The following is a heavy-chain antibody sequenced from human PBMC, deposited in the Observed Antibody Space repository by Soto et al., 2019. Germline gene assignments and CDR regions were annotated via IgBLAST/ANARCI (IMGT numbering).Heavy chain of an antibody. V-gene: IGHV3-7*01. J-gene: IGHJ6*03. CDR3: ARLYSGYDYYYYYYMDV. CDR1: GFSFSSYW. Sequence: EVQLVESGGGLVQPGGSLRLSCAASGFSFSSYWMSWVRQAPGKGLEWVANIKQDGSEKYYVDSVKGRFTISRDNAKNSLKLQMNSLRAEDTAVYYCARLYSGYDYYYYYYMDVWGKGTTVTVSS. D-gene: IGHD5-12*01. CDR2: IKQDGSEK.